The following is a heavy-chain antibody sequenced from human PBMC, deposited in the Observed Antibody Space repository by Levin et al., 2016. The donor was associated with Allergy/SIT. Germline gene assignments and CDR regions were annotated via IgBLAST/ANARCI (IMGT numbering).Heavy chain of an antibody. V-gene: IGHV4-61*01. J-gene: IGHJ6*02. Sequence: SETLSLTCTVSGGSVSTGSYYWSWIRQPPGKGLEWIGYIYYSGSTNYNPSLKSRVTISLDTSKNQLSLKLTSVTAADTAVYYCARDTMAARPGGGFHYHGMDVWGQGTTVTVSS. CDR1: GGSVSTGSYY. D-gene: IGHD6-6*01. CDR2: IYYSGST. CDR3: ARDTMAARPGGGFHYHGMDV.